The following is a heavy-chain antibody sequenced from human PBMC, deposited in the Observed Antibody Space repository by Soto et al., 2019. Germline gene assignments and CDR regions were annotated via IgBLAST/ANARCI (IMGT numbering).Heavy chain of an antibody. J-gene: IGHJ4*02. CDR2: ISAYNGNT. D-gene: IGHD2-2*01. Sequence: QVQLVQSGAEVKKPGASVKVSCKASGYTFASYAISWMRQAPGQGLEWMGWISAYNGNTNYAQKLQGRVTMTTDTPTSTAYMELRRLRSDDTAVHYCARDPPPPAYWGQATLVTVSS. CDR3: ARDPPPPAY. V-gene: IGHV1-18*01. CDR1: GYTFASYA.